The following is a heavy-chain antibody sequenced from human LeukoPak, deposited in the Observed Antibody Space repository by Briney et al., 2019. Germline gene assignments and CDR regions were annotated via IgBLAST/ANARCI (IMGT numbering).Heavy chain of an antibody. CDR2: IYYSGST. Sequence: SETLSLTCTVSGDSISSSSYYWGWIRQPPGKGLEWIGSIYYSGSTNSNPSLKSRVTISVDTSKNQFSLKLTSVTAADTAVYYSARDHLGANDFWGPGTLVTVSS. CDR1: GDSISSSSYY. D-gene: IGHD1-26*01. V-gene: IGHV4-39*07. CDR3: ARDHLGANDF. J-gene: IGHJ4*02.